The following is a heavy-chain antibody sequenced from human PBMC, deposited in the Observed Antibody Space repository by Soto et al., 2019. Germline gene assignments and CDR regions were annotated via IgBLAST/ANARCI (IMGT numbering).Heavy chain of an antibody. Sequence: QVLLQESGPGLMKPSQTLSLTCTVSGLTISSASYYWSWIRQHPGEGLEWVGNIYYNGSTYYSPSLKSRVTLRVDTSKNQFSLRLASVTAADTAVYYCARYRISGSWSKFDYWGQGTLVTVSS. CDR1: GLTISSASYY. D-gene: IGHD6-13*01. CDR2: IYYNGST. V-gene: IGHV4-31*03. CDR3: ARYRISGSWSKFDY. J-gene: IGHJ4*02.